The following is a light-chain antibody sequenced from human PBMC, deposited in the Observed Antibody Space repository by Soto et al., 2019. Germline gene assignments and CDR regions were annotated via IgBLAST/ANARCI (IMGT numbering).Light chain of an antibody. Sequence: DIQMTQSPSSLSASVGDRVTITCQASQDITSYLNGYQHKPGKAPKLLIYDASILEAGVPSRFSGSGYGTDFTFTISSLQPEDVATYYCQHCDYLPIFGPGTTVDFK. CDR1: QDITSY. CDR3: QHCDYLPI. V-gene: IGKV1-33*01. J-gene: IGKJ3*01. CDR2: DAS.